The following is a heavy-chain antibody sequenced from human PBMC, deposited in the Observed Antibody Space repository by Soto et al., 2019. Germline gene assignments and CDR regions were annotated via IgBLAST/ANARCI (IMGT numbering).Heavy chain of an antibody. CDR3: AKEVGITGTTYYYYYMYV. Sequence: GGSLRLSCAASGFTVSSNYMSWVRQAPGKGLEWVSVIYSGGSTYYGKSVKGPFTISRHNSKNTLYLQMNSLRVEDTAMNYCAKEVGITGTTYYYYYMYVWGKGTTVTVSS. D-gene: IGHD1-7*01. CDR1: GFTVSSNY. V-gene: IGHV3-53*01. CDR2: IYSGGST. J-gene: IGHJ6*03.